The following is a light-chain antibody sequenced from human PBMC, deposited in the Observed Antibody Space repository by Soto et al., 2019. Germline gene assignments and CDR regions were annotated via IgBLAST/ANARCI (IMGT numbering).Light chain of an antibody. CDR1: SSDVGGSNY. CDR3: SSYTSSSTRV. CDR2: DVS. J-gene: IGLJ2*01. Sequence: QSVLTQPASVSGSPGQSITISCTGTSSDVGGSNYVSWYQQHPGKAPKLMIYDVSYRPSGVSNRFSGSKSGNTASLTISGLQAEDAADYYCSSYTSSSTRVFGGGTKVTVL. V-gene: IGLV2-14*01.